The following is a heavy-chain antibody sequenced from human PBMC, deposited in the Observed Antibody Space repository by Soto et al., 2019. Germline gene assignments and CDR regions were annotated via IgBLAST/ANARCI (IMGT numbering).Heavy chain of an antibody. J-gene: IGHJ3*02. CDR2: ILVGGST. V-gene: IGHV3-23*01. CDR1: GFLCSSYD. Sequence: GGSLSLSCAVSGFLCSSYDMSWVRQAPGKGLEWVSTILVGGSTHYEDSVKGRFTISRDTSKNTVYLQMNSLTAGDTAFYYCAKATATSGGAFEIYGQGTMVNVSS. D-gene: IGHD1-1*01. CDR3: AKATATSGGAFEI.